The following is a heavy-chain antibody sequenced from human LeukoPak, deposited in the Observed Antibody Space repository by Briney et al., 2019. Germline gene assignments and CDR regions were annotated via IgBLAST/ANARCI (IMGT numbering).Heavy chain of an antibody. V-gene: IGHV1-46*01. D-gene: IGHD3-10*01. Sequence: GASVKVSCKASGYTFTSYYMHWVRQAPGQGLEWMGIINPSGGSTSYAQRFQGRVTMTRDMSTSTVYMELSSPRSEDTAVYYCARGMRFGSFSPPWGQGTMVTVSS. CDR3: ARGMRFGSFSPP. J-gene: IGHJ3*01. CDR1: GYTFTSYY. CDR2: INPSGGST.